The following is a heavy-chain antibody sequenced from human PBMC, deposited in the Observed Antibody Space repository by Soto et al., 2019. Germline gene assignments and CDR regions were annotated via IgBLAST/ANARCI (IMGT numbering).Heavy chain of an antibody. CDR3: AKVPNSYCSGGTCYLDH. CDR1: GFNFDDYA. D-gene: IGHD2-15*01. J-gene: IGHJ4*02. CDR2: IAWNSNGI. Sequence: GGSLRLSCVVSGFNFDDYAMHWVRQAPGKGLEWVSGIAWNSNGIGYAESVKGRFTISRDNAKNLLYLQMDSLRTEDTALYYCAKVPNSYCSGGTCYLDHWGQGTLVTVSS. V-gene: IGHV3-9*01.